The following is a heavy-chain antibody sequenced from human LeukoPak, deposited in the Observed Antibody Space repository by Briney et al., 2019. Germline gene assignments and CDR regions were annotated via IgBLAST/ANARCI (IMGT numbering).Heavy chain of an antibody. CDR3: ARTGYGSGSYLAFDT. Sequence: SETLSLTCTVSGGSISSSSYYWGWIRQPPGKGLEWIGSIYYSGSTYYNPSLKSRVSISVDTSKNQLSLKLTSVTASDTAVYYCARTGYGSGSYLAFDTWGRGTMVTVSS. J-gene: IGHJ3*02. D-gene: IGHD3-10*01. CDR2: IYYSGST. V-gene: IGHV4-39*07. CDR1: GGSISSSSYY.